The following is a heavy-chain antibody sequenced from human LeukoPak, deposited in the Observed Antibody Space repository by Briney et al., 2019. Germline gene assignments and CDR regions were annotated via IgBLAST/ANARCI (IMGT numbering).Heavy chain of an antibody. D-gene: IGHD3-3*02. Sequence: PGGSLKLSCAASGFTFSTFGIHWVRQAPGKGLEWVAVISYGGGNKFYADSVKGRFTISRDNSKNTLSLQMNSLRAEDTAVYYCARDISPWGTVLETANFDYWGQGTLVTVSS. CDR3: ARDISPWGTVLETANFDY. CDR2: ISYGGGNK. J-gene: IGHJ4*02. CDR1: GFTFSTFG. V-gene: IGHV3-30-3*01.